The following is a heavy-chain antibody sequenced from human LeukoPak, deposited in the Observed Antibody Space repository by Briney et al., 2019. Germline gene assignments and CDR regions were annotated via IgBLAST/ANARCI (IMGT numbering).Heavy chain of an antibody. CDR1: GYTFTSYY. D-gene: IGHD3-10*01. CDR2: MNPNSGNT. Sequence: GASVKVSCKASGYTFTSYYMHWVRQAPGQGLEWMGWMNPNSGNTGYAQKFQGRVTMTRNTSISTAYMELSSLRSEDTAVYYCARGFYYGSGSYSPYYYYMDVWGKGTTVTISS. CDR3: ARGFYYGSGSYSPYYYYMDV. V-gene: IGHV1-8*02. J-gene: IGHJ6*03.